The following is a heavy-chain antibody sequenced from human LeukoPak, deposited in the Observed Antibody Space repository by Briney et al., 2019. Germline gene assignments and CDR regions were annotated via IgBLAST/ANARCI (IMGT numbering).Heavy chain of an antibody. D-gene: IGHD3-3*01. CDR2: ISRSNTI. V-gene: IGHV3-48*01. Sequence: GGSLRLSCAASGFTFSSYAMSWVRQAPGKGLEWVSYISRSNTIYYADSVTGRFTVSRDNAKDALFLQMNSLRAEDTAVYYCARVAYYDFWSGLIPHTYYMDAWGKGTTVPVSS. J-gene: IGHJ6*03. CDR3: ARVAYYDFWSGLIPHTYYMDA. CDR1: GFTFSSYA.